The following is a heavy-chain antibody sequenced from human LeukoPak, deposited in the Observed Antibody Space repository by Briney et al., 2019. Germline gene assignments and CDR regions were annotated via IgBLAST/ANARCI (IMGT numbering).Heavy chain of an antibody. Sequence: ASVKVSCKASGFTFTNSAVQWVRQARGQRLEWIGWIVVGSGNTNYARKFQERVTMTRDTSINTAYMELSGLTSADTAVYYCASFPGGDRAYFDSWGQGTLVTVSS. J-gene: IGHJ4*02. CDR2: IVVGSGNT. V-gene: IGHV1-58*01. CDR1: GFTFTNSA. D-gene: IGHD2-21*01. CDR3: ASFPGGDRAYFDS.